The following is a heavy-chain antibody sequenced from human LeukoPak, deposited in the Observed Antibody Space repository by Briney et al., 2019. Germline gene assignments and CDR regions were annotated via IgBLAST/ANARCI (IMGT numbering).Heavy chain of an antibody. D-gene: IGHD3-22*01. J-gene: IGHJ4*02. CDR2: ISSSSSYI. CDR1: GFTFSSYG. V-gene: IGHV3-21*01. CDR3: ARGGSVVVIDY. Sequence: GGSLRLSCSASGFTFSSYGMHWVHQAPGKGLEWVASISSSSSYIYYADSVKGRFTISRDNAKNSLYLQMNSLRAEDTAVYYCARGGSVVVIDYWGQGTLVTVSS.